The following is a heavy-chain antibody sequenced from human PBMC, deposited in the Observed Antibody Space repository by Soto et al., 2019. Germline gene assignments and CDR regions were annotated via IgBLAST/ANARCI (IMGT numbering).Heavy chain of an antibody. D-gene: IGHD4-17*01. J-gene: IGHJ4*02. CDR2: ISSRHTI. CDR3: ARIVSYGDLLFDF. CDR1: GFTFSDYN. Sequence: EVQLVESGGGSVQPGGSLRLSCAASGFTFSDYNMNWVRQAPGKGLEWVSYISSRHTIYYADSVKGRFTISRDNAKNSLYLQMNGLRAEDTAVYYCARIVSYGDLLFDFWGQGMLVTVSS. V-gene: IGHV3-48*01.